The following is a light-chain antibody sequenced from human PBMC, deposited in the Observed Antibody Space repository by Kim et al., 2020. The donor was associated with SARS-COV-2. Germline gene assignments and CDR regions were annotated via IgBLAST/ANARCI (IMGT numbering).Light chain of an antibody. V-gene: IGLV4-69*01. CDR2: LNSDGSH. CDR3: QTWGTGNWV. Sequence: ASVILACTLSSGHSSYAIAWHQPEPEKGPRYLMKLNSDGSHSKGDGIPDRFSGSSSGAERYLTISSLQSEDEADYYCQTWGTGNWVFGGGTQLTVL. CDR1: SGHSSYA. J-gene: IGLJ3*02.